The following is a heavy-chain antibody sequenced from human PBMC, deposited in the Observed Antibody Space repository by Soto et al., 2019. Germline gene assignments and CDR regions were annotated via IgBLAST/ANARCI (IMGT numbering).Heavy chain of an antibody. CDR3: AREGFDHRPDY. J-gene: IGHJ4*02. CDR2: MFASGSS. CDR1: GDSISSPNW. Sequence: SETLSLTCAVSGDSISSPNWWSWYRQPPGKGLELIGEMFASGSSNYNPSLNGRVTISLDTSKNHFSLKLTSLAAADTAIYYCAREGFDHRPDYWGQGIPVTAPQ. V-gene: IGHV4-4*02.